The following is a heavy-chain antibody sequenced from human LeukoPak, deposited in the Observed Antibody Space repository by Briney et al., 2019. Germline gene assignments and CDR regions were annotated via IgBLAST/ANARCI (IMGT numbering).Heavy chain of an antibody. CDR3: AKIHYFGSGSPDY. D-gene: IGHD3-10*01. Sequence: GGSLRLSCAASGFTFSSYSMNWVRQAPGKGLEWVSYITPSSGTIYYADSVKGRFTISRDNSKNTLYLQMNSLRAEDTAVYYCAKIHYFGSGSPDYWGQGTLVTVSS. J-gene: IGHJ4*02. V-gene: IGHV3-48*01. CDR1: GFTFSSYS. CDR2: ITPSSGTI.